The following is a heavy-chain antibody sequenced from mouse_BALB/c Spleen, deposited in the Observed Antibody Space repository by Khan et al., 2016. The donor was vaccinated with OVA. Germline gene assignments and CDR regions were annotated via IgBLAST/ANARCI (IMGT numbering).Heavy chain of an antibody. J-gene: IGHJ2*01. V-gene: IGHV2-9*02. D-gene: IGHD2-2*01. Sequence: VELVESGPGLVAPSQSLSITCTVSGLSLTSFGVYWVRQPPGKGLEWLGVIWADGSTNYNSALMSRLSISKDNSKSQVFLKMNSLQTDDTAMYYCARDGYYFDYWGQGTTLTVSS. CDR2: IWADGST. CDR1: GLSLTSFG. CDR3: ARDGYYFDY.